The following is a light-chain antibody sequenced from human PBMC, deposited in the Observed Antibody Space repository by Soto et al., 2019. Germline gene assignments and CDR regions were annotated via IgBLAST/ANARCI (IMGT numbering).Light chain of an antibody. CDR1: SSHVGIYNY. CDR3: CSYAATSTLV. CDR2: DVI. V-gene: IGLV2-11*01. Sequence: QSALTQPRSVSGSPRQSVTISCTGTSSHVGIYNYVSWYQHHPGKAPKLIIYDVIKRPSGVPDRFSGSKSGITASLTISGLQADDEADYYCCSYAATSTLVFGGGTKLTVL. J-gene: IGLJ3*02.